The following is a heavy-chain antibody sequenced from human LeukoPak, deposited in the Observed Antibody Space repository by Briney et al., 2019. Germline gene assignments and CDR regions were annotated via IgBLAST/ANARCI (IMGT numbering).Heavy chain of an antibody. CDR3: ATTYCSGGSCYNPVDWFDP. Sequence: GASVKVSCKVSGYTLTELSMHWVRQAPGKGLEWMGGFDPEDGETIYAQKFQGRVTMTEDTSTDTAYMELSSLRSEDTAVYYCATTYCSGGSCYNPVDWFDPWGQGTLVTVSS. D-gene: IGHD2-15*01. CDR1: GYTLTELS. J-gene: IGHJ5*02. V-gene: IGHV1-24*01. CDR2: FDPEDGET.